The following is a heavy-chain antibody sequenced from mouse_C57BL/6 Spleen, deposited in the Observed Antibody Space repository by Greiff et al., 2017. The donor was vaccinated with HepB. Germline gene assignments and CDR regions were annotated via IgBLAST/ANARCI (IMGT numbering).Heavy chain of an antibody. CDR3: ARRMTTVGYAMDY. J-gene: IGHJ4*01. D-gene: IGHD1-1*01. CDR1: GYTFTSYW. Sequence: VQLQQPGAELVKPGASVKLSCKASGYTFTSYWMQWVKQRPGQGLEWIGEIDPSDSYTNYNQKFKGKATLTVDTSSSTAYMQLSSLTSEDSAVYYCARRMTTVGYAMDYWGQGTSVTVSS. V-gene: IGHV1-50*01. CDR2: IDPSDSYT.